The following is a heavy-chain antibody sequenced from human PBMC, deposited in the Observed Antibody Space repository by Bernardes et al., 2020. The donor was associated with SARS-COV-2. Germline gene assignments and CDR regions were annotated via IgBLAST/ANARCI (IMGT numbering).Heavy chain of an antibody. Sequence: SETLSLTCTVSGGSISNGSSYWSWIRQPAGKGLEWIGRIYTSGNTNYNPSLKSRVTMSVDTSKNQFSLKLTSVTAADTAVYYCTKDAPGSGSLYWGQGTLVTVSS. D-gene: IGHD3-10*01. CDR3: TKDAPGSGSLY. J-gene: IGHJ4*02. CDR1: GGSISNGSSY. CDR2: IYTSGNT. V-gene: IGHV4-61*02.